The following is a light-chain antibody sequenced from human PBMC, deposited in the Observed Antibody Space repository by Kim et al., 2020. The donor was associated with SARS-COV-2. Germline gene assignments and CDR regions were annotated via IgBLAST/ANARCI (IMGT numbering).Light chain of an antibody. V-gene: IGKV1-5*03. J-gene: IGKJ1*01. CDR1: QNIGGW. CDR2: KTS. Sequence: DIQMTQSPSTLSASVGDRVTITCRASQNIGGWLAWYQQKPGRAPKILIYKTSNVENGVPARFSGSSSGTEFTLTISSLQPDDSATYYCLQYGDESRMFGQGTKVDIK. CDR3: LQYGDESRM.